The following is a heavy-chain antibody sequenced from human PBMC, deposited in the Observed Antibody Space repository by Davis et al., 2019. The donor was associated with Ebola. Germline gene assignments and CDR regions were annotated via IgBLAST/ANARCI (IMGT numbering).Heavy chain of an antibody. J-gene: IGHJ3*02. CDR3: ARAEPGNYGDYSWHAFDI. CDR1: GFIFSNYW. V-gene: IGHV3-7*01. Sequence: GGSLRLSCAASGFIFSNYWMSWVRQAPGKGLEWVANIKQDGSEKYYVDSVKGRFTISRDNAKNSLYLQMNSLRAEDTAVYYCARAEPGNYGDYSWHAFDIWGQGTMVTVSS. D-gene: IGHD4-17*01. CDR2: IKQDGSEK.